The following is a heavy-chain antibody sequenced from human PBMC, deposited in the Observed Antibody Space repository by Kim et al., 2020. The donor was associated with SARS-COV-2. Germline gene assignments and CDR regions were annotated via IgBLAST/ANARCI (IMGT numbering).Heavy chain of an antibody. V-gene: IGHV4-31*03. Sequence: SETLSLTCSVSGGSITSGNYYWTWIRQRPGQGLEWLGYIYRVGTAYYNPSLESRISISMDTSKNHFSLKMSSVTAADTAVYFCARDLATSIVALDIWGQGTMVTVSS. CDR2: IYRVGTA. CDR3: ARDLATSIVALDI. D-gene: IGHD1-26*01. CDR1: GGSITSGNYY. J-gene: IGHJ3*02.